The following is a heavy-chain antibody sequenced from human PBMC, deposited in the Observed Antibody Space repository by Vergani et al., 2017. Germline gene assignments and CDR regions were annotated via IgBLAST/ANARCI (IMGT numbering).Heavy chain of an antibody. V-gene: IGHV1-69*02. J-gene: IGHJ3*02. CDR3: ARVPSAIVGATFAFDI. CDR1: GGTFNSYT. D-gene: IGHD1-26*01. Sequence: QVQLVQSGAEVKKPGSSVKVSCKAFGGTFNSYTISWVRQAPGQGLEWMGRIIPLLDISNYAQKFQGRVTITANKSTSTAYMELSSLRSEDTAVYYCARVPSAIVGATFAFDIWGQGTVVTVSS. CDR2: IIPLLDIS.